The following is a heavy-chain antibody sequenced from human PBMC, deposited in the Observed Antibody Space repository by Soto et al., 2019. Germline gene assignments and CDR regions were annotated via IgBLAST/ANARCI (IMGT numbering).Heavy chain of an antibody. CDR3: ARTGRSGLWWLDFFDH. CDR2: IYPADSDT. CDR1: GFTFTNYW. Sequence: GESLKISCETSGFTFTNYWIVWVRQVPGKGLEWMGLIYPADSDTRYNPSFQGQVTISADTSTNTAFLHWSSLSASDSATYFCARTGRSGLWWLDFFDHWGQGTLVTVSS. V-gene: IGHV5-51*01. J-gene: IGHJ5*02. D-gene: IGHD5-18*01.